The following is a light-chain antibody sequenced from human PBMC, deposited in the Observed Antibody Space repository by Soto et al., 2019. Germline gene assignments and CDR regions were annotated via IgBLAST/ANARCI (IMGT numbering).Light chain of an antibody. CDR3: MQTTRFPWT. J-gene: IGKJ1*01. CDR1: DSLVHTDGNTY. V-gene: IGKV2-24*01. Sequence: SNDSLVHTDGNTYLSWLHQRPGQPLRLLIFQISNRFSGVPDRFTGSGSGTDFALRISRVDSEDVGIFYCMQTTRFPWTFGQGTKVDI. CDR2: QIS.